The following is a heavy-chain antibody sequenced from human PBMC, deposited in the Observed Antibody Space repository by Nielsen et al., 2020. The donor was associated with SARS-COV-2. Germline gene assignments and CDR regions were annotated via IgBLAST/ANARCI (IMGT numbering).Heavy chain of an antibody. CDR1: GFTFSNYA. Sequence: GESLKISCAASGFTFSNYAMTWVRQAPGKGLEWVSSITGTGGNTHFADSVKGRFTISRDNAKDSLYLQMNSLRAEDTAMYYCARDRSGYAFDFWGQGALVTVSS. D-gene: IGHD5-18*01. V-gene: IGHV3-23*01. CDR3: ARDRSGYAFDF. CDR2: ITGTGGNT. J-gene: IGHJ4*02.